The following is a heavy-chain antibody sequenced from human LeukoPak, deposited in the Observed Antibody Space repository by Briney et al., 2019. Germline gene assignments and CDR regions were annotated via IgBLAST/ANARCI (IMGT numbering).Heavy chain of an antibody. D-gene: IGHD2-2*01. CDR3: AKDIVVVPAAMTYYGMDV. J-gene: IGHJ6*02. V-gene: IGHV3-23*01. CDR1: GFTFSSYA. CDR2: ISGSGSGT. Sequence: PGGSLRLSCAASGFTFSSYAMSWVRQAPGRGLEWVSSISGSGSGTYSADSVKGRFTISRDNSKNTLYLQMNSLRAEDTAVYYCAKDIVVVPAAMTYYGMDVWGQGTTVTVSS.